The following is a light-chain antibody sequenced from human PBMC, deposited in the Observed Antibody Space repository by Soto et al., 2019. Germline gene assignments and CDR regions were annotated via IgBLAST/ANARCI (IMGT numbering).Light chain of an antibody. CDR2: EAS. J-gene: IGLJ3*02. CDR1: SSDVGGFNY. CDR3: SSYTSTNTPWV. Sequence: QSVLTQPASVSGSPGQSITISCTGTSSDVGGFNYVSWYQHYPGEAPKLIIYEASKRPSGVSSRFSGSKSGYTASLTISGLQAEDEAGYFCSSYTSTNTPWVFGGGTKVTVL. V-gene: IGLV2-14*01.